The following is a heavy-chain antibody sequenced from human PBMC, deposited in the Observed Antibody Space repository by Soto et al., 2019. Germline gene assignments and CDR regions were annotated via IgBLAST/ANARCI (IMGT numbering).Heavy chain of an antibody. CDR3: APCTGGASCYDYYFEY. Sequence: QVQLVQSGAEVKKPGASVKVSCKASGYTFTSYDINWVRQATGQGLEWMGWMNPNSGNTGYAQKFQGRVTMTRSTSTSTAYMGLSSLTSEDTAVYYCAPCTGGASCYDYYFEYWGQGTLVTVSS. D-gene: IGHD2-15*01. CDR1: GYTFTSYD. J-gene: IGHJ4*02. V-gene: IGHV1-8*01. CDR2: MNPNSGNT.